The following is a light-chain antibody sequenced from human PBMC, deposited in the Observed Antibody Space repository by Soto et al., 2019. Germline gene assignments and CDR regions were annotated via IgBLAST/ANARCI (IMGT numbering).Light chain of an antibody. CDR1: SSDVGGYDY. CDR2: EVS. V-gene: IGLV2-8*01. CDR3: SSYAGSNIFV. Sequence: QPVLTQPPSASGSPGQSVTISCTGTSSDVGGYDYVSWYQQHPGEAPKLMIYEVSKRPSGVPDRFSGSKSGDTASLSVSGLQAEDEADYYCSSYAGSNIFVFGTGTKLTVL. J-gene: IGLJ1*01.